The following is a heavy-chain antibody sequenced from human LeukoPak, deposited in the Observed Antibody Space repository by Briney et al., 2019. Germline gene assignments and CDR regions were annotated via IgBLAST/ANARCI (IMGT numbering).Heavy chain of an antibody. D-gene: IGHD2-15*01. J-gene: IGHJ6*02. Sequence: ASVKVSCKASGYTFTSYGISWVRQAPGQGLEWMGWISAYNGNTNYAQKLQGRVTMTTDTSTSTAYMELRSLRSDDTAVYYCARYCSGGSCYGGDYYYYYGMDVWGQGTTVTVSS. V-gene: IGHV1-18*01. CDR3: ARYCSGGSCYGGDYYYYYGMDV. CDR1: GYTFTSYG. CDR2: ISAYNGNT.